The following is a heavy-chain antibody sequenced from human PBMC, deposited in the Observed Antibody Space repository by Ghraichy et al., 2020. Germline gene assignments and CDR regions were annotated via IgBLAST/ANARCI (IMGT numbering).Heavy chain of an antibody. J-gene: IGHJ4*02. CDR2: ISYDGSNK. CDR3: ARDPILLRSGWTFDY. Sequence: GGSLRLSCAASGFTFSSYAMHWVRQAPGKGLEWVTVISYDGSNKYYADSVKGRFTISRDNSKNTLYLQMNSLRAEDTAVYYCARDPILLRSGWTFDYWGQGTLVTVSS. V-gene: IGHV3-30*04. D-gene: IGHD6-19*01. CDR1: GFTFSSYA.